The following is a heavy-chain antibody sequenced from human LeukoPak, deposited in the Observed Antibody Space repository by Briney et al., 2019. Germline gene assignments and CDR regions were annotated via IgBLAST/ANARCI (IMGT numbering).Heavy chain of an antibody. CDR1: GVSISSYY. CDR3: ARSAYYYDSSGYYANDD. J-gene: IGHJ4*02. Sequence: SETLSLTCTVSGVSISSYYWSWIRQPPGKGLEWIGYIYYSGSTNYNPSLKSRVTISVDTSKNQFSLKLSSVTAADTAVYYCARSAYYYDSSGYYANDDWGQGTLVTVSS. D-gene: IGHD3-22*01. CDR2: IYYSGST. V-gene: IGHV4-59*01.